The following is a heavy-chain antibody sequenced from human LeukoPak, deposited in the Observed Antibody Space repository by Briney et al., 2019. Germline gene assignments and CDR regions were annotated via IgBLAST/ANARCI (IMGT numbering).Heavy chain of an antibody. V-gene: IGHV4-39*01. J-gene: IGHJ5*02. CDR3: ARNRYYYGSGNYGVPNWFDP. CDR1: GGSISSNNYY. D-gene: IGHD3-10*01. CDR2: IYYSGST. Sequence: SETLSLTCIVSGGSISSNNYYWDWIRQPPGKGLKWIGSIYYSGSTYYNPSLKSRVTISVDTSKNQFSLKLNSVTAADTAVYYCARNRYYYGSGNYGVPNWFDPWGQGTLVTVSS.